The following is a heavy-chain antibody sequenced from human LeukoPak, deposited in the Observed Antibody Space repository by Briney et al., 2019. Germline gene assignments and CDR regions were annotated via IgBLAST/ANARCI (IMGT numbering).Heavy chain of an antibody. J-gene: IGHJ1*01. V-gene: IGHV3-30*18. D-gene: IGHD6-19*01. Sequence: GRSLRLSCAASGFTFSSYGMHWVRQAPGKGLEWVAVISYDGSNKYYADSVKGQFTISRDNSKNTLYLQMNSLRAEDTAVYYCAKGPAQWLVSSDEYFQHWGQGTLVTVSS. CDR1: GFTFSSYG. CDR3: AKGPAQWLVSSDEYFQH. CDR2: ISYDGSNK.